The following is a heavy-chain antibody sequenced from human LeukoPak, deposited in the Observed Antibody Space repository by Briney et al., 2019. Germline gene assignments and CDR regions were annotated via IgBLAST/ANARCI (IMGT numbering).Heavy chain of an antibody. Sequence: GGSLRLSCAASGFTFSSYGMNWVRQAPGKGLEWVAFIRYDGRNKYYADSVKGRFTISRDNSKNTLYLQMNSLRAEDTAVYYCAKADRRWATYYYDTSGYYYDYWGQGALVTVSS. D-gene: IGHD3-22*01. CDR2: IRYDGRNK. CDR1: GFTFSSYG. J-gene: IGHJ4*02. CDR3: AKADRRWATYYYDTSGYYYDY. V-gene: IGHV3-30*02.